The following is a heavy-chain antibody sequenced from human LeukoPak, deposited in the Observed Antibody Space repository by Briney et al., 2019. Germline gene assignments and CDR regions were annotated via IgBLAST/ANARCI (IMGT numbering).Heavy chain of an antibody. CDR2: VCYTGST. CDR3: ARGAMATTSFFDY. CDR1: GGSIRNYY. J-gene: IGHJ4*02. V-gene: IGHV4-59*01. D-gene: IGHD5-24*01. Sequence: TSETLSLTCRVSGGSIRNYYYWTWLRPPPGKGLEWIGYVCYTGSTNFNPSLKSRVTMSLDTSRNQFSLKLTSLTAADTAVYYCARGAMATTSFFDYWGQGTLVTVSS.